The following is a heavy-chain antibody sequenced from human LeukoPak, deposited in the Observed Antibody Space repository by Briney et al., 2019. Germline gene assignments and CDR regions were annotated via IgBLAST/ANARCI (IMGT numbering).Heavy chain of an antibody. V-gene: IGHV5-51*01. D-gene: IGHD6-19*01. Sequence: GESLEISCKGSGYSFTTYWIVWVRQMPGKGLEWMGIIYPGDSDTRYSPSFQGQVTISADKSISTAYLQWSSLKASDTAMYYCARVTPWRSGWYVFDYWGQGTLVTVSS. CDR2: IYPGDSDT. CDR3: ARVTPWRSGWYVFDY. J-gene: IGHJ4*02. CDR1: GYSFTTYW.